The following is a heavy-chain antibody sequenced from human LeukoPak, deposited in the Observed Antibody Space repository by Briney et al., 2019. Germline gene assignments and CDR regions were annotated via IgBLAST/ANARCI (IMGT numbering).Heavy chain of an antibody. J-gene: IGHJ1*01. CDR3: ARDVSDIVVVVAATLTYFQH. CDR1: GFTFSSYA. V-gene: IGHV3-30-3*01. CDR2: ISYDGSNK. Sequence: GRSLRLSCAASGFTFSSYAMHWVRQAPGKGLEWVAVISYDGSNKYYPDSVKGRFTISRDNSKNTLYLQMNSLRAEDTAVYYCARDVSDIVVVVAATLTYFQHWGQGTLVTVSS. D-gene: IGHD2-15*01.